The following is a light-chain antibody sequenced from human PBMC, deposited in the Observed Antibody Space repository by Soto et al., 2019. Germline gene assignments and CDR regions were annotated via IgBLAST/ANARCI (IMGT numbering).Light chain of an antibody. J-gene: IGLJ3*02. CDR2: EVN. Sequence: QSALTQSASVSGSPGQSITMSCTGTSSDVGDYKCVSWYQHHPGRAPKLIIYEVNNRPSGVSNRFSGSKSGNTASLTISGLQAEDEADYYCSSYTRSSTVMFGGGTKLTVL. CDR3: SSYTRSSTVM. V-gene: IGLV2-14*01. CDR1: SSDVGDYKC.